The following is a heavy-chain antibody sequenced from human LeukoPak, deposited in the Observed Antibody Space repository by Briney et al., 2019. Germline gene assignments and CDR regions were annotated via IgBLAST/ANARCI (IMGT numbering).Heavy chain of an antibody. CDR3: ARAPSRYCSGGSCYHKLYYYYYMDV. Sequence: ASVKVSCKASGYTFTSYYMHWVRQAPGQGLEWMGWISAYNGNTNYAQKLQGRVTMTTDTSTSTAYMELRSLRSDDTAVYYCARAPSRYCSGGSCYHKLYYYYYMDVWGKGTTVTVSS. V-gene: IGHV1-18*04. J-gene: IGHJ6*03. D-gene: IGHD2-15*01. CDR2: ISAYNGNT. CDR1: GYTFTSYY.